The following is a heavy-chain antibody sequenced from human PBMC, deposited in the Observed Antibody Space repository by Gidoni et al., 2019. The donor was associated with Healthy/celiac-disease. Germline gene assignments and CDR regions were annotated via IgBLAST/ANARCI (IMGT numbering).Heavy chain of an antibody. V-gene: IGHV3-23*04. Sequence: EVQLVESGGGLVQPGGSLRLSCAASGFTFSRFAMSWVRQAPGQGLEWVSAIIGSGGSTYYADSVKGRFTISRDNSKNTLYLQMNSLRAEDTAVYYCAKDRGSSWYQRRGDDAFDIWGQGTMVTVSS. CDR3: AKDRGSSWYQRRGDDAFDI. J-gene: IGHJ3*02. CDR2: IIGSGGST. D-gene: IGHD6-13*01. CDR1: GFTFSRFA.